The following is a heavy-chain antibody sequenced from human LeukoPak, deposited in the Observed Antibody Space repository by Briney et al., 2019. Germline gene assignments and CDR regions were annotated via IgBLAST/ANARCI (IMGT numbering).Heavy chain of an antibody. CDR3: ARGGTYYDSSGYPYSEYAFDI. CDR1: GFTFSSYS. Sequence: PGGSLRLSCAASGFTFSSYSMNWVRQAPGKGLEWVSSISSSSSYIYYADSVKGRFTISRDNAKNSLYLQMNSLRAEDTAVYYCARGGTYYDSSGYPYSEYAFDIWGQGTMVTVSS. J-gene: IGHJ3*02. D-gene: IGHD3-22*01. CDR2: ISSSSSYI. V-gene: IGHV3-21*01.